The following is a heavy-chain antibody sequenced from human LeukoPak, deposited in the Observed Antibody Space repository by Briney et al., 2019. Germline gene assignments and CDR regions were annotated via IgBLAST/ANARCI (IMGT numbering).Heavy chain of an antibody. D-gene: IGHD6-13*01. CDR1: GYSISSGYY. CDR2: IYHSGST. Sequence: SETLSLTCTVSGYSISSGYYWGWIRQPPGKGLDWIGSIYHSGSTYYNPSLKSRVTISVDTSKNQFSLKLSSVTAADTAVYYCASGPYSSSWYGYYYYMDVWGKGTTVTVSS. J-gene: IGHJ6*03. V-gene: IGHV4-38-2*02. CDR3: ASGPYSSSWYGYYYYMDV.